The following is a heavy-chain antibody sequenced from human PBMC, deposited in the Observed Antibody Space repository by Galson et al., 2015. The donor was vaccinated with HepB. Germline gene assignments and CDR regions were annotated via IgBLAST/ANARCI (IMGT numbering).Heavy chain of an antibody. CDR2: IYSGTST. D-gene: IGHD3-22*01. Sequence: SLRLSCAASGFTVSSNYMSWVRQAPGKGLEWVSIIYSGTSTYYADSVRGRFTISRHNFKSTLYLQMNSLRAEDTAVYYCARGPRYYYDSSGPGYFDYWGQGTLATVSS. CDR3: ARGPRYYYDSSGPGYFDY. J-gene: IGHJ4*02. CDR1: GFTVSSNY. V-gene: IGHV3-53*04.